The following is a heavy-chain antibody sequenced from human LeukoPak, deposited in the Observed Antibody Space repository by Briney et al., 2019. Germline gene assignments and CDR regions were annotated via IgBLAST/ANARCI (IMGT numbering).Heavy chain of an antibody. V-gene: IGHV7-4-1*02. Sequence: ASVKVSCKASGYTFTSYDINWVRQATGQGLEWMGWINTNTGNPTYAQGFTGRFVFSLDTSVSTAYLQISSLKAEDTAVYYCARDSSGWYSWFDPWGQGTLVTVSS. CDR2: INTNTGNP. CDR1: GYTFTSYD. CDR3: ARDSSGWYSWFDP. J-gene: IGHJ5*02. D-gene: IGHD6-19*01.